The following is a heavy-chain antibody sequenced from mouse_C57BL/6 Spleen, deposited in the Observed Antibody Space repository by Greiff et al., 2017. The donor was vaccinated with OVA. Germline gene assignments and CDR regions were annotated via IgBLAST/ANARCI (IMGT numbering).Heavy chain of an antibody. CDR1: GYTFTSYW. CDR2: IYPSDSET. J-gene: IGHJ4*01. CDR3: ARGAYGSSFYYAMDY. V-gene: IGHV1-61*01. Sequence: QVQLQQPGAELVRPGSSVKLSCKASGYTFTSYWMDWVKQRPGQGLEWIGNIYPSDSETHYNQKFKDKATLTVDKSSSTAYMQLSSLTSEDSAVYYCARGAYGSSFYYAMDYWGQGTSVTVSS. D-gene: IGHD1-1*01.